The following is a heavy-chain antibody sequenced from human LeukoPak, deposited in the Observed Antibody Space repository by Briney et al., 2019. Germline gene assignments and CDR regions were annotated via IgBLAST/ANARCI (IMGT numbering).Heavy chain of an antibody. J-gene: IGHJ4*01. CDR2: ISAYNGNT. V-gene: IGHV1-18*01. CDR1: GYTFTSYG. D-gene: IGHD2-2*01. CDR3: ARGLKRVVPAAMYY. Sequence: GASVKVSCKASGYTFTSYGISWVRQAPGQGLEWMGWISAYNGNTNYAQKLQGRVTTTTDTSTSTAYMELRSLRSDDTAVYYCARGLKRVVPAAMYYWGQGTLVTVSS.